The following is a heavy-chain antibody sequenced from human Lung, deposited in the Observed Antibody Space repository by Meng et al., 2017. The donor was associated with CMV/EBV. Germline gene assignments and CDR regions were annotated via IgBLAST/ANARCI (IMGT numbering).Heavy chain of an antibody. D-gene: IGHD3-3*01. V-gene: IGHV1-8*01. CDR2: MNPNSGNT. Sequence: ASVXVSXKASGYTFTSCDINLVRHATGQGLEWMGWMNPNSGNTGYAQKFQGRVTMTRNTSISTAYMELSSLRSEDTAVYYCARVRTPGITIFGVVTTYYRYGMAVWXKVNXVNVSS. CDR3: ARVRTPGITIFGVVTTYYRYGMAV. CDR1: GYTFTSCD. J-gene: IGHJ6*04.